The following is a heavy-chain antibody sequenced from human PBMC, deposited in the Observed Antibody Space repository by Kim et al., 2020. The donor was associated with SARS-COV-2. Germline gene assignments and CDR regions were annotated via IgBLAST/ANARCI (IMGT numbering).Heavy chain of an antibody. D-gene: IGHD2-2*01. V-gene: IGHV3-30*18. J-gene: IGHJ6*02. CDR2: ISYDGSNK. Sequence: GGSLRLSCAASGFTFSSYGMHWVRQAPGKGLEWVAVISYDGSNKYYADSVKGRFTISRDNSKNTLYLQMNSLRAEDTAVYYCAKDFVWGLRYCSSTSCYLNGGMDVWGQGTTVTVSS. CDR1: GFTFSSYG. CDR3: AKDFVWGLRYCSSTSCYLNGGMDV.